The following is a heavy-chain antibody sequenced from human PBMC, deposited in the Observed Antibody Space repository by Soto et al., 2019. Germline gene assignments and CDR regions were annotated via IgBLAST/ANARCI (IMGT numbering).Heavy chain of an antibody. CDR2: IYPGDSET. D-gene: IGHD2-2*01. CDR1: GYSFHSSW. Sequence: PGESLKISCKGSGYSFHSSWIGWVCQMPGKGLEWMGVIYPGDSETRYSPSFQGQVTISADKSISTAYLQWSSLKASDTAMYYCARRVELPYCSSTSCSAFDIWGQGTMVTVSS. J-gene: IGHJ3*02. V-gene: IGHV5-51*01. CDR3: ARRVELPYCSSTSCSAFDI.